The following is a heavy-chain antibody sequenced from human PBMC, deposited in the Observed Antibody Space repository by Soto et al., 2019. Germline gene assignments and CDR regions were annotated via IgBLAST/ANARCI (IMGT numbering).Heavy chain of an antibody. CDR3: AAGITGTTLEYYYGMDV. D-gene: IGHD1-20*01. Sequence: GASVKESCKASGYTFTSYHMHWVRQAPGQGLEWMGIINPSGGSASYAQKFQGRVTMTRDTSTSTVYMELSSLRSEDTAVYYCAAGITGTTLEYYYGMDVWGQGTTVTVSS. J-gene: IGHJ6*02. CDR2: INPSGGSA. CDR1: GYTFTSYH. V-gene: IGHV1-46*01.